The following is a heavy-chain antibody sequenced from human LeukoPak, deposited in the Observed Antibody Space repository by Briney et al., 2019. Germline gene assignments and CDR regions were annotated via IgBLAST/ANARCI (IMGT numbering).Heavy chain of an antibody. D-gene: IGHD6-6*01. CDR2: INHSGST. CDR1: DX. J-gene: IGHJ5*02. CDR3: ARGSPRGSSSRFDP. V-gene: IGHV4-34*01. Sequence: DXWXWIRQPPGXGLEWIGEINHSGSTNYNPSLKSRVAISVDTSKNQFSLKLSSVTAADTAVYYCARGSPRGSSSRFDPWGQGTLVTVSS.